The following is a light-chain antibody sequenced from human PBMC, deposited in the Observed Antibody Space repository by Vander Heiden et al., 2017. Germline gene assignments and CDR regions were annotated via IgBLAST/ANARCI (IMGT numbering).Light chain of an antibody. Sequence: EIVLTQSPGTLSLSPGDRVTLSCRASQSVSSSDLAWYQQKPGQAPRLLIDGATSRATGIPDRFSGSGSGTDFTLTISRLEPEDFAVYYCQQYGSSTWTFGQGTKVEIK. V-gene: IGKV3-20*01. CDR2: GAT. CDR3: QQYGSSTWT. CDR1: QSVSSSD. J-gene: IGKJ1*01.